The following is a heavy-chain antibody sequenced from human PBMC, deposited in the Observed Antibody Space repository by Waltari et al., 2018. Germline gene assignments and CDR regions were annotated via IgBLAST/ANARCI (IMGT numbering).Heavy chain of an antibody. D-gene: IGHD3-16*01. J-gene: IGHJ4*02. CDR2: KSPYTGNP. V-gene: IGHV7-4-1*01. CDR3: ARDARLINFDY. CDR1: GYTFSPYS. Sequence: QVQLVQSGSELKNPGASVKISCRTSGYTFSPYSINWLRQAPGQGLEWMGYKSPYTGNPTYAQGFTGRFVFSLDTSCSTAYLQIDGLRAEDTGLYYCARDARLINFDYWGQGTLVTVSS.